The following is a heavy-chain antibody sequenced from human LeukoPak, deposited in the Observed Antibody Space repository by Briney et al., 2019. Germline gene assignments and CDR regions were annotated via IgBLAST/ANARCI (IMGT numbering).Heavy chain of an antibody. D-gene: IGHD3-22*01. Sequence: GGSLRLSCAVSGITLSNYGMSWVRQAPGKGLEWVAGISGSGGSTNYADSVKGRFTISRDNSKNTLYLQMNSLRAEDTAVYYCAKDGTTYYYDSSGYWRVDAFDIWGQGTMVTVSS. V-gene: IGHV3-23*01. J-gene: IGHJ3*02. CDR2: ISGSGGST. CDR3: AKDGTTYYYDSSGYWRVDAFDI. CDR1: GITLSNYG.